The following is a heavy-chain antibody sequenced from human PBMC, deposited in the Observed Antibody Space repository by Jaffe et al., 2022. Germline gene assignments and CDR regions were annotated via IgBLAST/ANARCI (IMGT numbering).Heavy chain of an antibody. CDR3: TRILRFLEWLFSQNYYYYMDV. CDR1: GFTFGDYA. CDR2: IRSKAYGGTT. D-gene: IGHD3-3*01. Sequence: EVQLVESGGGLVQPGRSLRLSCTASGFTFGDYAMSWFRQAPGKGLEWVGFIRSKAYGGTTEYAASVKGRFTISRDDSKSIAYLQMNSLKTEDTAVYYCTRILRFLEWLFSQNYYYYMDVWGKGTTVTVSS. J-gene: IGHJ6*03. V-gene: IGHV3-49*03.